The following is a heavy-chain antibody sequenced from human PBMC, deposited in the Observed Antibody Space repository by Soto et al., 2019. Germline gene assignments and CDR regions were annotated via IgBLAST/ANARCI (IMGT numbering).Heavy chain of an antibody. J-gene: IGHJ5*02. CDR2: INHSGST. V-gene: IGHV4-34*01. Sequence: SETLSLTCAVYGGSFSGYYWSWIRQPPGKGLEWVGEINHSGSTNYNPSLKSRVTISVDTSKNQFFLMLRSVTAADTAVYYCTRRTRIVVVPAAIVRNWFDPWCQGTLVAVSS. CDR1: GGSFSGYY. CDR3: TRRTRIVVVPAAIVRNWFDP. D-gene: IGHD2-2*02.